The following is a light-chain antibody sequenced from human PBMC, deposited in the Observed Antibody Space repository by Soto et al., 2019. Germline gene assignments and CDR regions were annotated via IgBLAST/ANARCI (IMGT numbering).Light chain of an antibody. CDR2: KAS. CDR3: QQYISYWT. V-gene: IGKV1-5*03. CDR1: QSINSW. J-gene: IGKJ1*01. Sequence: DIQMTQSPSTLSASVGDRITITCRASQSINSWLAWYQQKPGTAPELLIYKASTLKDGVPSRFSGSGSGTEFTLTISSLQPHDFATYYCQQYISYWTFGQGTKVEIK.